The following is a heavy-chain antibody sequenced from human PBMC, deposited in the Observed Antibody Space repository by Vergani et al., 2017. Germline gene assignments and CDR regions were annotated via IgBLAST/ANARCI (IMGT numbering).Heavy chain of an antibody. V-gene: IGHV1-3*01. Sequence: QVQLVQSGAEVKKPGASVKVSCKASGYTFTSYAMHWVRQAPGQRLEWMGWINAGNGNTKYSQKFQGRVTITRDTSTSTAYMELRSLRSDDTAVYYCAAGFARYCSSTSCYADFGYWGQGTLVTVSS. J-gene: IGHJ4*02. CDR2: INAGNGNT. CDR3: AAGFARYCSSTSCYADFGY. D-gene: IGHD2-2*01. CDR1: GYTFTSYA.